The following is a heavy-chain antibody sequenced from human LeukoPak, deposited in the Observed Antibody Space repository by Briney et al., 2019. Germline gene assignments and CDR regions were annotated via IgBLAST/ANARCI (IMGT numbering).Heavy chain of an antibody. Sequence: ASVKVSCKASGYTFTSYGISWVRQAPGQGPEWMGWISAYSTYNGNTNYAQKFQGRVTMTTDTSTSTAYMELRSLRSDDTAVYYCARGPVRGSSSRGSLRYWGQGTLVTVSS. D-gene: IGHD6-13*01. J-gene: IGHJ4*02. CDR2: ISAYSTYNGNT. CDR3: ARGPVRGSSSRGSLRY. CDR1: GYTFTSYG. V-gene: IGHV1-18*01.